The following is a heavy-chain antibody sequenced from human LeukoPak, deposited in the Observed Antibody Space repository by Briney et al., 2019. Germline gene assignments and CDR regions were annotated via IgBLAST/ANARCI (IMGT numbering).Heavy chain of an antibody. J-gene: IGHJ4*02. D-gene: IGHD1-26*01. Sequence: PGGSLRLSCAASGFTFSSYGMHWVRQAPGKGLEWVAFIRYDGSNKYYVDSVKGRFTISRDNSKNMLNLQMNSLRAEDPAVYYCAKEGTVGVVFDYWGQGTLVTVSS. CDR2: IRYDGSNK. CDR3: AKEGTVGVVFDY. V-gene: IGHV3-30*02. CDR1: GFTFSSYG.